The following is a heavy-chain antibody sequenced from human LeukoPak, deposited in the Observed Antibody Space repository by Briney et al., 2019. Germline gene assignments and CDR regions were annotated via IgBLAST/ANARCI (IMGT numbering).Heavy chain of an antibody. CDR3: GKDAASGDYGFDY. J-gene: IGHJ4*02. V-gene: IGHV3-23*01. Sequence: QPGGSLRLSCSASGFTFSSYAMSWVRQAPGKGLECVSVISGSSDNTYYADSVKGRFTISRDNSKNTLYLQMNSLRVDDTAVYYWGKDAASGDYGFDYWAQEKLVTASS. CDR1: GFTFSSYA. D-gene: IGHD4-17*01. CDR2: ISGSSDNT.